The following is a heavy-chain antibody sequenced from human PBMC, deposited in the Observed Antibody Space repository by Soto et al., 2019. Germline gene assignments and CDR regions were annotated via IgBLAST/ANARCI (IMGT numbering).Heavy chain of an antibody. CDR1: GASISSFY. Sequence: QVQLQESGPGLVKPSETLALTCTVSGASISSFYWSWIRQPPGQGLEWLGYILYTGNTNYNPSLKSRVTMSVDTSKNQVSLRLSAAAAADTAVYFCARAAYGSGSYYAPHYYYAMDVWGQGTTVTVSS. CDR3: ARAAYGSGSYYAPHYYYAMDV. V-gene: IGHV4-59*01. CDR2: ILYTGNT. J-gene: IGHJ6*02. D-gene: IGHD3-10*01.